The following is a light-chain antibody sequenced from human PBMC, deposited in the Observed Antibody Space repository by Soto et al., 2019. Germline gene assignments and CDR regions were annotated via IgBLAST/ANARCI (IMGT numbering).Light chain of an antibody. CDR3: QQYDDWPPYT. Sequence: ETVMMQSPGTLSVSPGERATLSCRASQSVSNNLAWYQQKPGQAPRLLIYGASTRATGVPARFSGSGSGTEFTLTISSLQSEDSAVYFCQQYDDWPPYTFGQGTKLEIK. V-gene: IGKV3-15*01. CDR1: QSVSNN. J-gene: IGKJ2*01. CDR2: GAS.